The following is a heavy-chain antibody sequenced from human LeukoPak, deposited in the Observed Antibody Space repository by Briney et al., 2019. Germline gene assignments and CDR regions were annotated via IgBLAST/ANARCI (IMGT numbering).Heavy chain of an antibody. D-gene: IGHD3-22*01. CDR2: ISWNSGSI. J-gene: IGHJ4*02. Sequence: GRSLRLSCAASGFTFDDYAMHWVRQAPGKGLEWVSGISWNSGSIGYADSVKGRFTISRDNAKNSLYLQMNSLRAEDTALYYWAKGHDSSGYSGDYWGQGTLVTVSS. CDR1: GFTFDDYA. CDR3: AKGHDSSGYSGDY. V-gene: IGHV3-9*01.